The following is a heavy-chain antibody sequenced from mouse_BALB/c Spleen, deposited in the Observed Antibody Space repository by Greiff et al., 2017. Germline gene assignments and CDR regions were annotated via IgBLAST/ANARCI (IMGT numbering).Heavy chain of an antibody. CDR2: ISSGGSYT. J-gene: IGHJ1*01. Sequence: EVQLVESGGGLVKPGGSLKLSCAASGFTFSSYTMSWVRQTPEKRLEWVATISSGGSYTYYPDSVKGRFTISRDNAKNTLYLQMSSLKSEDTAMYYCTREGGSSYFDVWGAGTTVTVSS. D-gene: IGHD1-1*01. CDR1: GFTFSSYT. CDR3: TREGGSSYFDV. V-gene: IGHV5-6-4*01.